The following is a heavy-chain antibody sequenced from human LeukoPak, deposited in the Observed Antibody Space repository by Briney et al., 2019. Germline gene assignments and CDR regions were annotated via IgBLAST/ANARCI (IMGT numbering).Heavy chain of an antibody. D-gene: IGHD2-2*01. CDR3: AKGSYCSSTSCYDFLDDAFDI. J-gene: IGHJ3*02. CDR1: GFTFSSSA. CDR2: VSGSGRGENT. V-gene: IGHV3-23*01. Sequence: PGGSLRLSCAASGFTFSSSAMSWVRQAPGKGLEWVSNVSGSGRGENTYYADSVKGRFTISRDNSKNTLYLQMNSLRAEDTAVYYCAKGSYCSSTSCYDFLDDAFDIWGQGTMVTVSS.